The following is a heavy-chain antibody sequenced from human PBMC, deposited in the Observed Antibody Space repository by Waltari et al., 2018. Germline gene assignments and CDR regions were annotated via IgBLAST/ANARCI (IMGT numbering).Heavy chain of an antibody. Sequence: QVQLQESGPGLVKPSQTLSLTCTVSVGSISSDGYSWSWIRQHPGKGLEWIGSIYYSGRTSYNPSLTSRVSISVDTSKNQFSLKLTSVTAADTAMFYCARCITARTLGYWFDPWGQGTLVTVSS. V-gene: IGHV4-31*03. CDR1: VGSISSDGYS. D-gene: IGHD6-6*01. J-gene: IGHJ5*02. CDR3: ARCITARTLGYWFDP. CDR2: IYYSGRT.